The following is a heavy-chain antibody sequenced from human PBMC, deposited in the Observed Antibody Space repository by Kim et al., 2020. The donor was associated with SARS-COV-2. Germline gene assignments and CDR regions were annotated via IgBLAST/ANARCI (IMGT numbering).Heavy chain of an antibody. J-gene: IGHJ4*02. Sequence: STHYNPSLMSRDTISVDKSKIQFSLKLSSVTAADTAVYYCARDHYDTLDYWGQGTLVTVSS. CDR2: ST. V-gene: IGHV4-4*02. D-gene: IGHD3-22*01. CDR3: ARDHYDTLDY.